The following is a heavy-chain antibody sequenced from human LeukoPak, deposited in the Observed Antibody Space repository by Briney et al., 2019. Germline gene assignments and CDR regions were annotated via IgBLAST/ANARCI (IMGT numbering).Heavy chain of an antibody. J-gene: IGHJ4*02. CDR2: INPSGGST. V-gene: IGHV1-46*01. D-gene: IGHD2-2*01. CDR3: GRDERDVVVVPGAMPY. CDR1: GYSFTNYY. Sequence: ASVKVSCKASGYSFTNYYTHWVRQAPGQGLEWMGIINPSGGSTTNAQKFQGRVTMTRDTSTTTVYMELGSLRSDDTAMYYCGRDERDVVVVPGAMPYWGQGTLVTVSS.